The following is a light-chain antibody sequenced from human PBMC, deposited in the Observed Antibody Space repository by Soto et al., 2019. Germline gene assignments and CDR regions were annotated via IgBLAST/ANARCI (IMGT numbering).Light chain of an antibody. Sequence: QSVLTQPPSASGSPGQSVTISCTGTSSDIGGYDYVSWYQQHPGKAPKLVIYEVSKRPSGVPDRFSGSKSGNTASLTVSGLQAEDEADYYCNSYAGNFLFGGGTQLTVL. CDR1: SSDIGGYDY. CDR3: NSYAGNFL. CDR2: EVS. V-gene: IGLV2-8*01. J-gene: IGLJ2*01.